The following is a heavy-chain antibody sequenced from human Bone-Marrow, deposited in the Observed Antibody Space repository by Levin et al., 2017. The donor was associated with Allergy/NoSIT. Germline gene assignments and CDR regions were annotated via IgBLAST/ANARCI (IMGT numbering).Heavy chain of an antibody. CDR1: AGSITSGSHY. CDR2: LYHSGTT. Sequence: ESLKISCTVSAGSITSGSHYWGWVRQPPGMGLQWIGNLYHSGTTYYNPSLKSRVTISVDTSKNQFSLKLSSVTAADTAVYYCARRERGYCSGDGCRDQYFQHWGQGTLVTVSS. CDR3: ARRERGYCSGDGCRDQYFQH. V-gene: IGHV4-39*01. D-gene: IGHD2-15*01. J-gene: IGHJ1*01.